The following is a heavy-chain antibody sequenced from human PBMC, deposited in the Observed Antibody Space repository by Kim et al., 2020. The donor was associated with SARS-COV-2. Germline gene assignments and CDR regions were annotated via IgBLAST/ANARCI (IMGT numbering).Heavy chain of an antibody. CDR1: GFTFSSYE. Sequence: GGSLRLSCAASGFTFSSYEMNWVRQAPGKGLEWVSYISSSGSTIYYADSVKGRFTISRDNAKNSLYLQMNSLRAEDTAVYYCAREDPYGFFDYWGQGTLVTVSS. D-gene: IGHD4-17*01. V-gene: IGHV3-48*03. J-gene: IGHJ4*02. CDR3: AREDPYGFFDY. CDR2: ISSSGSTI.